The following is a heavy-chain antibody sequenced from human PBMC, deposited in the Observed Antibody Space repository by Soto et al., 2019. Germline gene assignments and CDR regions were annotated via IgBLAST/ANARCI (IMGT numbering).Heavy chain of an antibody. J-gene: IGHJ4*02. CDR1: GFTFRSYS. Sequence: GWSLRLSCAASGFTFRSYSMNWVRQAPGKGLEWVSYISSSSSTIYYADSVKGRFTISRDNAKNSLYLQMNSLRAEDTAVYYCARRPGVAAAVDLDSWGQGTLVTVSS. CDR2: ISSSSSTI. V-gene: IGHV3-48*01. D-gene: IGHD6-13*01. CDR3: ARRPGVAAAVDLDS.